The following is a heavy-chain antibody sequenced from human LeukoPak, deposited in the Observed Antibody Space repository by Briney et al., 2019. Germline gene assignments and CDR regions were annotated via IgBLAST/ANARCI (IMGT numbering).Heavy chain of an antibody. CDR1: GFTFSSYS. CDR3: LSVAGSKSNDY. J-gene: IGHJ4*02. CDR2: ISSSSYI. Sequence: GGSLRLSCAASGFTFSSYSMNWVRQAPGKGLEWVSSISSSSYIYYADSVKGRFTISRDNSKNTLYLQMNSLRAEDTAVYYCLSVAGSKSNDYWGQGTLVTVSS. V-gene: IGHV3-21*04. D-gene: IGHD6-19*01.